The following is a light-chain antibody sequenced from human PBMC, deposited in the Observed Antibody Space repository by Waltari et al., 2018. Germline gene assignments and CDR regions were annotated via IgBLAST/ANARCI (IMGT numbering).Light chain of an antibody. Sequence: VLTQSPGTLSLSPGERATLSCRASQSLSGTFLAWYQQKFGQAPRLLIYGTSSRATGTPDRFRGSGSGTDFTLTIDSLDPEDFAVYYCQQYGDSPPYTFGQGTKVEIK. CDR3: QQYGDSPPYT. CDR2: GTS. V-gene: IGKV3-20*01. J-gene: IGKJ2*01. CDR1: QSLSGTF.